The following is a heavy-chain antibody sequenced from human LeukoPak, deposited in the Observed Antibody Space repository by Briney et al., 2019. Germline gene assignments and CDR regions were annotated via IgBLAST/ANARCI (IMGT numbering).Heavy chain of an antibody. D-gene: IGHD1-26*01. Sequence: PGGSLRLSCAASGFTFSSYWMHWVRQAPGKGLVWVSRINSDGSSTSYADSVKGQFTISRDNAKNTLYLQMNSLRAEDTAVYYCARDTGHRNSGSYPFDYWGQGTLVTVSS. J-gene: IGHJ4*02. CDR3: ARDTGHRNSGSYPFDY. CDR1: GFTFSSYW. CDR2: INSDGSST. V-gene: IGHV3-74*01.